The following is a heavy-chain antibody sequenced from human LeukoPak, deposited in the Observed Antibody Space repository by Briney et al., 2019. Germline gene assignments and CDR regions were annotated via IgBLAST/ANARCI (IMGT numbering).Heavy chain of an antibody. J-gene: IGHJ3*02. CDR2: IYYSGST. CDR3: ARVSGSYKDALDI. D-gene: IGHD1-26*01. V-gene: IGHV4-39*01. CDR1: GGSISSSSYY. Sequence: SETLSLTCTVSGGSISSSSYYWGWIRQPPGKGLEWIGSIYYSGSTYYNPSLKSRVTISVDTSKNQFSLKLSSVTAADTAVYYCARVSGSYKDALDIWGQGTMVTVSS.